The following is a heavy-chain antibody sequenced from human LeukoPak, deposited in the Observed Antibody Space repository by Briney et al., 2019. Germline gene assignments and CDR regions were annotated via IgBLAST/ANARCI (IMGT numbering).Heavy chain of an antibody. D-gene: IGHD3-10*01. CDR2: INPNSCDT. V-gene: IGHV1-2*02. CDR3: ARGDYYGSGSYSSHYFEY. Sequence: ASVKVSCKSSGYTFTGYYMHWVRQAPGQGLEWMGLINPNSCDTNYAQKFQGRVTMTRETSISTAYMELSRLRSDDTAVYCCARGDYYGSGSYSSHYFEYWGQGTLVTVSS. CDR1: GYTFTGYY. J-gene: IGHJ4*02.